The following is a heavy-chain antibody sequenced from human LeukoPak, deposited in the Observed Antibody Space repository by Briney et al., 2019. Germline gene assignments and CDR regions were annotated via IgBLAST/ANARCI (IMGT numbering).Heavy chain of an antibody. V-gene: IGHV4-59*12. J-gene: IGHJ4*02. Sequence: SETLSLTCTVSGGSISSYYWSWIRQPPGKGLEWIGYIYYSGSTYYNPSLKSRVTISVDTSKNQFSLKLSSVTAADTAVYYCARAGGVGATLFDHWGQGTLVTVSS. CDR3: ARAGGVGATLFDH. D-gene: IGHD1-26*01. CDR2: IYYSGST. CDR1: GGSISSYY.